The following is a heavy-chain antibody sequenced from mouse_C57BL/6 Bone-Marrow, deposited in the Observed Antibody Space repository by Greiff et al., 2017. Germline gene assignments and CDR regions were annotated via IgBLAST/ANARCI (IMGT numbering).Heavy chain of an antibody. J-gene: IGHJ2*01. CDR1: GYTFTNYW. Sequence: QVQLQQSGAELVRPGTSVKMSCKASGYTFTNYWIGWAKQRPGHGLEWIGDIYPGGGYTNYNEKFKGKATLTADKSSSTAYMQFSSLTSEDSAIYYCAIIYYYGSTYFDYWGQGTTLTVSS. D-gene: IGHD1-1*01. CDR3: AIIYYYGSTYFDY. CDR2: IYPGGGYT. V-gene: IGHV1-63*01.